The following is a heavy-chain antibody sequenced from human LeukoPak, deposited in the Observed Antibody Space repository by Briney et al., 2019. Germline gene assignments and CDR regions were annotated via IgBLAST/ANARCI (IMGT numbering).Heavy chain of an antibody. CDR2: INPNSGGT. D-gene: IGHD3-10*01. V-gene: IGHV1-2*02. J-gene: IGHJ5*02. CDR3: AREAETPLLCFGELYGHNWFDP. CDR1: GYTFTGYY. Sequence: ASVKVSCKASGYTFTGYYMHWVRQAPGQGLEWMGWINPNSGGTNYAQKFQGRVTMTRDTSISTAYMELSRLRSDDTAVYYCAREAETPLLCFGELYGHNWFDPWGQGTLVTVSS.